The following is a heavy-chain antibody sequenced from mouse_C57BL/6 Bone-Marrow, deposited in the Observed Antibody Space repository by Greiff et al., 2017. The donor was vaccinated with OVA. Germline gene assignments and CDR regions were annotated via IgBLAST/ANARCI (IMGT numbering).Heavy chain of an antibody. V-gene: IGHV1-5*01. CDR3: TRWDYGSSYY. D-gene: IGHD1-1*01. J-gene: IGHJ2*01. Sequence: VQLQQSGTVLARPGASVKMSCKTSGYTFTSYWMHWVKQRPGQGLEWIGAISPGNSDTSYNQKFKGKAKLSAVTSASTAYMALSSLTNEDSAVYYCTRWDYGSSYYWGQGTTLTVSS. CDR2: ISPGNSDT. CDR1: GYTFTSYW.